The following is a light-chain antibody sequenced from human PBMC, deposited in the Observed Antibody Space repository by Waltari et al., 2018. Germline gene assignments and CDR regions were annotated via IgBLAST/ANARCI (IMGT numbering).Light chain of an antibody. CDR3: QQRYKWPLT. CDR2: DSS. J-gene: IGKJ4*01. Sequence: EIVLTQSPATLSLSPGERDTLPCRAIQIVSTYLAWYQQRPGQPPRLLIYDSSSRATGIPARFSVSGSETDFTLTISSLEPEDFAVYYCQQRYKWPLTFGGGSKVEI. V-gene: IGKV3-11*01. CDR1: QIVSTY.